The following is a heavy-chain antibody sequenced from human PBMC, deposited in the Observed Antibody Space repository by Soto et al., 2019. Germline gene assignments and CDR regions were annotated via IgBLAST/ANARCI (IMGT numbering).Heavy chain of an antibody. V-gene: IGHV3-74*01. CDR1: GFTFTSYW. CDR2: IKGDETTS. Sequence: EVQVVESGGASVQPGGSLRLSCAASGFTFTSYWMHWVRQAPGKGLLWMSRIKGDETTSSYADSVKGRFTIFRDNAKNTVYLQMNSLRAADTAVYYCARGAFGSYYVDYWGQGSLVTVTS. J-gene: IGHJ4*02. D-gene: IGHD3-10*01. CDR3: ARGAFGSYYVDY.